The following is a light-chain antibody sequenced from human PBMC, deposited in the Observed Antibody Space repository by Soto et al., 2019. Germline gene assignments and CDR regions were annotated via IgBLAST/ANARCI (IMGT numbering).Light chain of an antibody. CDR1: SSDVGSYIF. J-gene: IGLJ3*02. V-gene: IGLV2-23*01. CDR2: ENS. CDR3: WAYAGSTTWV. Sequence: QSVLTQPASVSGSPGQRITISCTGSSSDVGSYIFVFWYQQHPGKAPKFMIYENSKRPSGVSSRFSGSKSGNTASLTISGLQAEDEADYYCWAYAGSTTWVFGGGTKVTVL.